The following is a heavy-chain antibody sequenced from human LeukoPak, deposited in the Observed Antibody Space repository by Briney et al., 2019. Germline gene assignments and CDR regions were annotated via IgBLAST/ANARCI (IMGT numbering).Heavy chain of an antibody. CDR2: IYYSGTT. Sequence: PSESLSLTCTVSGGSISSGDYYWSWIRQPPGKGLEWIGYIYYSGTTYYNPSLKSRVTMSVDTSKNQFSLELSSVTAADTAVYYCAREYYYDSSGLMDVWGQGTTVTVSS. V-gene: IGHV4-30-4*01. CDR1: GGSISSGDYY. CDR3: AREYYYDSSGLMDV. D-gene: IGHD3-22*01. J-gene: IGHJ6*02.